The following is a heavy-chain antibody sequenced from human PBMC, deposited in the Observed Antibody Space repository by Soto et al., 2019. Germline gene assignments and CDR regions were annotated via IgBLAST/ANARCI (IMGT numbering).Heavy chain of an antibody. CDR1: GGTFSGYT. V-gene: IGHV1-69*04. CDR3: ARDSGNGWGF. D-gene: IGHD6-19*01. CDR2: IITVHHLS. Sequence: QVQLVQSAAEVKKPGSSVKVSCKASGGTFSGYTINWVRQAPGPGLEWMGRIITVHHLSPYAQKFQVRVTITADTSTTTAYMELHNLTSEDTAIYYCARDSGNGWGFWGQGTLLSVSS. J-gene: IGHJ4*02.